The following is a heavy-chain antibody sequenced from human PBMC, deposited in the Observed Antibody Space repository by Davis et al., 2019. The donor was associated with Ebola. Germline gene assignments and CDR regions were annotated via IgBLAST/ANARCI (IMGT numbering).Heavy chain of an antibody. Sequence: ASVKVSCKASGYTFTSYGISWVRQAPGQGLEWLGLISAYNGNTNYAQKVQGRVTMATDRSTNTAYMDLRSLTSDDTAIYYCARDRGNWNDFYYYGVDVWGQGTTVTVSS. CDR1: GYTFTSYG. D-gene: IGHD1-1*01. CDR3: ARDRGNWNDFYYYGVDV. V-gene: IGHV1-18*01. CDR2: ISAYNGNT. J-gene: IGHJ6*02.